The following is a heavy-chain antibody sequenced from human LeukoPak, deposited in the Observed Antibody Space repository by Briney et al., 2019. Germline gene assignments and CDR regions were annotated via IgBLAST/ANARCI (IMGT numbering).Heavy chain of an antibody. CDR1: GFTFSSYA. Sequence: GGSLRLSCAASGFTFSSYAMSWVRQAPGKGLEWVSAISDSGGNTYCADSMKGRFTVSRDNSKNTLYLQMNSLRADDAAIYYCANARGGWGQGTLVTVSS. D-gene: IGHD3-10*01. CDR2: ISDSGGNT. V-gene: IGHV3-23*01. J-gene: IGHJ4*02. CDR3: ANARGG.